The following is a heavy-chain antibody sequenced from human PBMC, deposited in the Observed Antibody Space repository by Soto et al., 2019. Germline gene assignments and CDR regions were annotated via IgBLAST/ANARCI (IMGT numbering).Heavy chain of an antibody. Sequence: SETLSLTCTVSGGSISSYYWSWIRQPPGKGLEWIGYIYYSGSTNYNPSLKSRVTISVDTSKNQFSLKLSSVPAADTAVYYCARQPGITGTSDYYYYGMDVWGQGTTVTVSS. D-gene: IGHD1-7*01. J-gene: IGHJ6*02. CDR2: IYYSGST. CDR1: GGSISSYY. CDR3: ARQPGITGTSDYYYYGMDV. V-gene: IGHV4-59*08.